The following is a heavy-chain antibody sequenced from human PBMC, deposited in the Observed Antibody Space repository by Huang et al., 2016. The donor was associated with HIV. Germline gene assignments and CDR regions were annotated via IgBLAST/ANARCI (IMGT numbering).Heavy chain of an antibody. Sequence: QLQLQGSGPGLVKPSETLSLTCTVSGGSITSSSYYWGWIRQPPGKGLEWVGSIYYSGSTDYNPPLKSRVTVSVDTSKNQCSHQRSSVAAADTAVYYCARHFSYYDSSGYTPWDAFDIWGQGTMVTVSS. J-gene: IGHJ3*02. CDR1: GGSITSSSYY. CDR2: IYYSGST. D-gene: IGHD3-22*01. CDR3: ARHFSYYDSSGYTPWDAFDI. V-gene: IGHV4-39*01.